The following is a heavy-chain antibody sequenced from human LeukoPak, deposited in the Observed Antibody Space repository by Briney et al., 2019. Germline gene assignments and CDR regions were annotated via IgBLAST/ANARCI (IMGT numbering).Heavy chain of an antibody. J-gene: IGHJ4*02. D-gene: IGHD3-10*01. V-gene: IGHV4-59*01. Sequence: PSETLSLTCTVSGASFEHYFWSWIRQPPGRGLEWIGYVYYSGSTDYSPSLKSRLTISADTSKNQFSLKLNSVTAVDTAVYYCASHRRSHGSEYWGQGTLVTVSS. CDR3: ASHRRSHGSEY. CDR2: VYYSGST. CDR1: GASFEHYF.